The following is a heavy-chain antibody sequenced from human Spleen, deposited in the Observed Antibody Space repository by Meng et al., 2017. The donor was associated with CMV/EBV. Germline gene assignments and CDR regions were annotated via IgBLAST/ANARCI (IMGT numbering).Heavy chain of an antibody. CDR3: AKDKEAAPYTWFDP. V-gene: IGHV3-20*01. CDR1: GFTFVNCV. J-gene: IGHJ5*02. Sequence: GESLKISCGASGFTFVNCVMSWVRQAPGKGLEWVSLISFDSGHIYYADAVKGRFTISRDNAKNSLYLQMNNLRAEDTAFYHCAKDKEAAPYTWFDPWGQGTLVTVSS. CDR2: ISFDSGHI. D-gene: IGHD2-15*01.